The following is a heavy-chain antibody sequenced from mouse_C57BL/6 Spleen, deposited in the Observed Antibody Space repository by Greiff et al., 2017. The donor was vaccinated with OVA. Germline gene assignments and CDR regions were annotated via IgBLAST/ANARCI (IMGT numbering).Heavy chain of an antibody. CDR1: GYSITSGYY. CDR3: AREGDSNWFAY. Sequence: EVQRVESGPGLVKPSQSLSLTCSVTGYSITSGYYWNWIRQFPGNKLEWMGYISYDGSNNYNPSLKNRISITRDTSKNQFFLKLNSVTTEDTATYYCAREGDSNWFAYWGQGTLVTVSA. V-gene: IGHV3-6*01. D-gene: IGHD2-5*01. CDR2: ISYDGSN. J-gene: IGHJ3*01.